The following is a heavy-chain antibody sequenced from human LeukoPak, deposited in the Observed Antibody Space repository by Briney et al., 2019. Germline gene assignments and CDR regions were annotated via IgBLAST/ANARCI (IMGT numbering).Heavy chain of an antibody. V-gene: IGHV1-18*01. CDR1: GYTFTSYG. CDR2: ISAYNGNT. CDR3: ARGGRIAVAVTGEDY. J-gene: IGHJ4*02. Sequence: GASVKVSCKASGYTFTSYGISWVRQAPGQGLEWMGWISAYNGNTNYAQKLQGRVTMTTDTPTSTAYMELRSLRSDDTAVYYCARGGRIAVAVTGEDYWGQGTLVTVSS. D-gene: IGHD6-19*01.